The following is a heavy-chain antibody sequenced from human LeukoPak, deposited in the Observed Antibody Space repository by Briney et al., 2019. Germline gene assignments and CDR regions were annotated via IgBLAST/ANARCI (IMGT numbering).Heavy chain of an antibody. CDR3: ACTTYYAGSS. CDR1: GFNFRDHW. CDR2: ISSDGATT. D-gene: IGHD2-2*01. J-gene: IGHJ4*02. V-gene: IGHV3-74*01. Sequence: GESLRLFCVVSGFNFRDHWMHWFRQAPGKGLVWVTRISSDGATTDYADSVKGRFTISRDDAKNTLYLQMSSLRADDTAVYYCACTTYYAGSSWGQGTLVTVSS.